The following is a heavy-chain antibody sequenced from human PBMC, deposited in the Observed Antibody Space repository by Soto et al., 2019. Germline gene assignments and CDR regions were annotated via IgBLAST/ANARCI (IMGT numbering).Heavy chain of an antibody. Sequence: QVQLVQSGAEVKKPGASVKVSCKASGYTFTSYYMHWVRQAPGQGLESMGIINPSGGSTSYAQKFQGRVTMTRDTSTSTVYMELSSLRSEDTAVYYCARVGEMAAAGNYWGQGTLVTVSS. CDR3: ARVGEMAAAGNY. CDR1: GYTFTSYY. V-gene: IGHV1-46*01. D-gene: IGHD6-13*01. J-gene: IGHJ4*02. CDR2: INPSGGST.